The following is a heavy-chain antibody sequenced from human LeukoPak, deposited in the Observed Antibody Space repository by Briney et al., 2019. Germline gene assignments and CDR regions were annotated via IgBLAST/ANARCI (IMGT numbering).Heavy chain of an antibody. D-gene: IGHD3-22*01. J-gene: IGHJ4*02. CDR3: ARAGYYDSSGYYLDY. Sequence: PGGSLRLSCAASGFTVSSNYMSWVRQAPGKGLEWVSVIYSGGSTYYADSVKGRFTISRDNPKNTLYLQMNSLRAEDTAVYYCARAGYYDSSGYYLDYWGQGTLVTVSS. V-gene: IGHV3-66*02. CDR2: IYSGGST. CDR1: GFTVSSNY.